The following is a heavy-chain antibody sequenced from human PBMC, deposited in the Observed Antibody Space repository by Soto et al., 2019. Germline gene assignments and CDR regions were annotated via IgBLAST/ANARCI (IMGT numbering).Heavy chain of an antibody. CDR1: GGSVSSVGYD. Sequence: KPXETLALTFTVSGGSVSSVGYDWSWIRQPPGKGLEWIVYIYYSGSTNYNPSLKSRVTMSVDTSKNQFSLKLSSVTAADTAVYYCARYCSSVTCHGFDTWGQGTLVTVSS. CDR3: ARYCSSVTCHGFDT. J-gene: IGHJ5*02. CDR2: IYYSGST. D-gene: IGHD2-2*01. V-gene: IGHV4-61*08.